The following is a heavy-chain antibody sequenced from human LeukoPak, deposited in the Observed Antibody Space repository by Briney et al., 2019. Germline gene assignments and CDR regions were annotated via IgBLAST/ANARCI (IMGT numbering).Heavy chain of an antibody. D-gene: IGHD5-12*01. V-gene: IGHV1-8*03. CDR2: MNPNSGST. CDR3: ARGRSTGYPYYFEY. CDR1: GYTFTSYD. Sequence: AASVKVSCKASGYTFTSYDINWVRQATGQGLEWMGWMNPNSGSTGYAQKSQGRVTITRSTSISTAYMELSGLRSEDTAVYYCARGRSTGYPYYFEYWGQGTLVTVSS. J-gene: IGHJ4*02.